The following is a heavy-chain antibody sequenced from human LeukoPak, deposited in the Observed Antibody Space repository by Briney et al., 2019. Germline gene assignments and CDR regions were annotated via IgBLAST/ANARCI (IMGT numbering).Heavy chain of an antibody. CDR3: ARVNGYNMYYFDY. CDR2: MNPNSGNT. V-gene: IGHV1-8*03. CDR1: GYTFTSYD. D-gene: IGHD5-24*01. Sequence: ASVKVPCKASGYTFTSYDINWVRQATGQGLEWMGWMNPNSGNTGYAQKFQGRVTITRNTSISTAYMELSSLRSEDTAVYYCARVNGYNMYYFDYWGQGTLVTVSS. J-gene: IGHJ4*02.